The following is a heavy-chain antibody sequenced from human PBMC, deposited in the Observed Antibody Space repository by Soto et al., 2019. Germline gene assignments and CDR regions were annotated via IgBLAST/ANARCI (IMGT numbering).Heavy chain of an antibody. CDR1: GGSLTTYSYY. CDR2: VYLSGNT. J-gene: IGHJ5*02. Sequence: QLQLQESGPGLVKPSETLSLTCSVSGGSLTTYSYYCGWMRQPPGKGLEWIGSVYLSGNTYYNPSLKTRVTMSVDRSKTQFSLRLGSVTAADTATDYCACPHGRSPFYYLAPWGPGTLVTVSS. CDR3: ACPHGRSPFYYLAP. D-gene: IGHD3-22*01. V-gene: IGHV4-39*01.